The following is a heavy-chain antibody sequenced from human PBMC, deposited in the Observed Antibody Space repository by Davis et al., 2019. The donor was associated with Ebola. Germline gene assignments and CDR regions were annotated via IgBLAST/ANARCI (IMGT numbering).Heavy chain of an antibody. V-gene: IGHV4-28*02. D-gene: IGHD4-17*01. CDR1: VFSLSTTALG. J-gene: IGHJ6*02. CDR3: ARGNYGDYIVLYYYNMDV. Sequence: SGPTLVTPTPTLTLTCFFSVFSLSTTALGVVWIRPPLGKGLEWIDYIHYLGNTNYNPSLKSRVTMSVDTSNNQFSLKLSSLTAADTAVYYGARGNYGDYIVLYYYNMDVWGQGTTVTVSS. CDR2: IHYLGNT.